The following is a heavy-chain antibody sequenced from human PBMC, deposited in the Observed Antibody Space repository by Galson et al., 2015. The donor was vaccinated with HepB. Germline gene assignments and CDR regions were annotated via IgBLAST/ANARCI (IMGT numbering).Heavy chain of an antibody. J-gene: IGHJ5*02. Sequence: SLRLSCAASGFTFSSYAMSWVRQAPGKGLEWVSAISGSGGSTYYADSVKGRFTISRDNSKNTLYLQMNSLRAEDTAVYYCAKDYGGFGLYNWFDPWGQGTLVTVSS. CDR3: AKDYGGFGLYNWFDP. CDR2: ISGSGGST. V-gene: IGHV3-23*01. D-gene: IGHD3-16*01. CDR1: GFTFSSYA.